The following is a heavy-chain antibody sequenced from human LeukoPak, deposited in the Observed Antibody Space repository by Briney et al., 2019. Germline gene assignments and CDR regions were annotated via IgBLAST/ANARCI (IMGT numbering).Heavy chain of an antibody. Sequence: PGGSLRLSCAASGFTFDDYGMSWVRQAPGKGLEWVSGINWNGGRTGYADSVKGRFTISRDNAKNSLYLQMNSLRAEDTALYYCARSREKGLVVPAASNFDYWGQGTLVTVSS. V-gene: IGHV3-20*04. D-gene: IGHD2-2*01. CDR1: GFTFDDYG. CDR2: INWNGGRT. J-gene: IGHJ4*02. CDR3: ARSREKGLVVPAASNFDY.